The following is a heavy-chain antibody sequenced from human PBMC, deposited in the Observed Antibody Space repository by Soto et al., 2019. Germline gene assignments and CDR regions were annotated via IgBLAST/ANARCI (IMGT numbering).Heavy chain of an antibody. Sequence: GESLKISCAASGFTFSSYAMSWVRQAPRKGLEWVSGISGSGGSTFYADSVKGRFTISRDNSKNTLYLQMNSLRAEDTAVYFCASITLVRGVISDYWGQGTLVTVSS. CDR3: ASITLVRGVISDY. D-gene: IGHD3-10*01. CDR2: ISGSGGST. CDR1: GFTFSSYA. J-gene: IGHJ4*02. V-gene: IGHV3-23*01.